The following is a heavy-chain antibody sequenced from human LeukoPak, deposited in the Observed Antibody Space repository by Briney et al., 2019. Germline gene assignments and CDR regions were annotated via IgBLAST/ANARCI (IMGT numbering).Heavy chain of an antibody. V-gene: IGHV3-23*01. Sequence: GGSLILSCAASGFTFRTYAMSWVRQPPGKGLEWVSAISGSGGSTYYAESVKGRFTISRDNSKHTLYLEMNSLRAVDTAVYYCAKDFFDSSSCYYFDYWGQGTLVTVSS. CDR3: AKDFFDSSSCYYFDY. D-gene: IGHD2-2*01. J-gene: IGHJ4*02. CDR1: GFTFRTYA. CDR2: ISGSGGST.